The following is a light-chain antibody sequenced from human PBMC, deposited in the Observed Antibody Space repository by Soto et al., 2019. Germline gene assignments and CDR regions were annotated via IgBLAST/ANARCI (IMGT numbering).Light chain of an antibody. Sequence: QSVLTQPPSVSGAPGQRVTMSCTGSSSNIGAGYDVHWFQQLPGTAPRLLIYGNINRLSGVPARFSGCKSGTSASLASTGLQAEDEADYYCQSYDSSLSAWVFGGGTKLTVL. V-gene: IGLV1-40*01. CDR3: QSYDSSLSAWV. CDR2: GNI. J-gene: IGLJ3*02. CDR1: SSNIGAGYD.